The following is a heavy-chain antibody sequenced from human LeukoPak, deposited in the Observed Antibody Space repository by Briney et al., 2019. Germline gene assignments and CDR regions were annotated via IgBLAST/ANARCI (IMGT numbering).Heavy chain of an antibody. CDR3: ARAFSDYDSSGISDY. D-gene: IGHD3-22*01. V-gene: IGHV1-46*01. CDR1: GYTFTSYY. Sequence: ASVKVSCKASGYTFTSYYMHWVRQAPGQGLEWMGIINPSGGSTSYAQKFQGRVTMTRDTSTSTVYMELSSLRSEDTAVYYCARAFSDYDSSGISDYWGQGTLVTVSS. J-gene: IGHJ4*02. CDR2: INPSGGST.